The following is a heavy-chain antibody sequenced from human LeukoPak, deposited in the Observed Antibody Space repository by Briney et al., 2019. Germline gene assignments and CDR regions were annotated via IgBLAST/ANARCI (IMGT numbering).Heavy chain of an antibody. Sequence: GGSLRLSCAASGFTFSSDGMHWVRQAPGKGLAWVAFIWYDGSNKYYADSVKGRFTISRDNSKNTLYLQMNSLRAEDTAVYYCAKPISFDSSGYYFDYWGQGTLVTVSS. CDR3: AKPISFDSSGYYFDY. CDR2: IWYDGSNK. J-gene: IGHJ4*02. CDR1: GFTFSSDG. D-gene: IGHD3-22*01. V-gene: IGHV3-30*02.